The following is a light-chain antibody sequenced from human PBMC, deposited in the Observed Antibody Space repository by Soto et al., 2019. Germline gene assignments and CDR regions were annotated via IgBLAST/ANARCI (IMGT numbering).Light chain of an antibody. CDR3: QHQGT. CDR1: QSVSSSY. V-gene: IGKV3-20*01. J-gene: IGKJ1*01. CDR2: GAS. Sequence: EIVLTHSPGTLSLSPGEIATLSCTAIQSVSSSYLAWYQQKPGQAPRLLIYGASSRATGIPDRFSGSGSGTDFTLTISRLEPEDFAVYYCQHQGTFGLGTKVEIK.